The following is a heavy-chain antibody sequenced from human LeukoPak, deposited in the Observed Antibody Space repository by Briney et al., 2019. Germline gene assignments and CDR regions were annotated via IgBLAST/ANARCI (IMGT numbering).Heavy chain of an antibody. CDR3: ARLDDSSGSFH. CDR2: MYYRGSTST. J-gene: IGHJ4*02. D-gene: IGHD3-22*01. Sequence: SETLSLTCTVSGGSISSSTYYWGWIRQPPGKGLEWIGNMYYRGSTSTYYNPSLKSRVTISVDTSKNQFSLKLSSVTAADTAVYYCARLDDSSGSFHWGQGTLVTVSS. CDR1: GGSISSSTYY. V-gene: IGHV4-39*01.